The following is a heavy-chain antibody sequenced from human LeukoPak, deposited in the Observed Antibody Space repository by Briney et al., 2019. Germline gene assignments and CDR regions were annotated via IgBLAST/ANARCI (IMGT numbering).Heavy chain of an antibody. CDR1: GYTLTELF. D-gene: IGHD3-10*01. Sequence: ASVKVSCKVSGYTLTELFMYWVRQAPGKGLEWMGGFDPEDGETIYAQKFQGRVTMTEDTSTDTAYMELSSLRSEDTAVYYCATSASNWVDYWGQGTLVTVSS. CDR2: FDPEDGET. CDR3: ATSASNWVDY. J-gene: IGHJ5*01. V-gene: IGHV1-24*01.